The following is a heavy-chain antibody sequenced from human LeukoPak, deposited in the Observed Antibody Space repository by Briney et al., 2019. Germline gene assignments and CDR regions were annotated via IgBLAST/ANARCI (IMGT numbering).Heavy chain of an antibody. D-gene: IGHD3-10*01. J-gene: IGHJ5*02. CDR1: GYTFTSYG. Sequence: GASVTVSCKASGYTFTSYGISWVRQAPGQGLEWMGWISAYNGNTNYAQKLQGRVTMTTDISTSTAYMELRSLRSDDTAVYYCARVYYGSGSYDQNWFDPWGQGTLVTVSS. CDR3: ARVYYGSGSYDQNWFDP. CDR2: ISAYNGNT. V-gene: IGHV1-18*04.